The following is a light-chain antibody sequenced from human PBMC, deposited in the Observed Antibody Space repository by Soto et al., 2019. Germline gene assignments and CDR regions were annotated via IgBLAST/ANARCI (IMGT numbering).Light chain of an antibody. Sequence: QSALTQSPAASGSPGQSVTISCIGTSADVCGYNYVSWYQQHPGKPPKLMIYEVSKRPSGVPDRFSGSKSGSTASLTVSGLQSEDEADYYCSSYAGSSSFVLFGGGTKLTVL. CDR2: EVS. CDR3: SSYAGSSSFVL. J-gene: IGLJ2*01. V-gene: IGLV2-8*01. CDR1: SADVCGYNY.